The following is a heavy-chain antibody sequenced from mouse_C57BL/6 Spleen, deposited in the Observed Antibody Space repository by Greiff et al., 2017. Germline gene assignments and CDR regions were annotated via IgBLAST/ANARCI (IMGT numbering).Heavy chain of an antibody. D-gene: IGHD2-4*01. V-gene: IGHV1-85*01. Sequence: LVESGPELVKPGASVKLSCKASGYTFTSYDINWVKQRPGQGLEWIGWIYPRDGSTKYNEKFKGKATLTVDTSSSTAYMELHSLTSEDSAVYFCARDYGGYYFDYGAQGTTLTVSS. J-gene: IGHJ2*01. CDR2: IYPRDGST. CDR1: GYTFTSYD. CDR3: ARDYGGYYFDY.